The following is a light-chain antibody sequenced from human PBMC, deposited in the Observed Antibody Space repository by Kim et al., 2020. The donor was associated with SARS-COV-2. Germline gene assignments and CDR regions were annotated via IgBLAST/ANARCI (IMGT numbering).Light chain of an antibody. V-gene: IGKV1-33*01. J-gene: IGKJ4*01. CDR2: HSS. CDR3: QQYDILPLT. CDR1: QDITNY. Sequence: ASVGDRVTITCQASQDITNYLNWYQQKPGKAPELLIYHSSNLEAGVPSRFSGSGSGTHFTFTISSLQTEDSATYYCQQYDILPLTFGGGTKVDIK.